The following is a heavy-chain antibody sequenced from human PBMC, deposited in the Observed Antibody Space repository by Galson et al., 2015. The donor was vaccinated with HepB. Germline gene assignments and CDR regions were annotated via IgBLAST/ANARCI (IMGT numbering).Heavy chain of an antibody. CDR2: ISYDGSNK. J-gene: IGHJ6*02. D-gene: IGHD4-17*01. Sequence: SLRLSCAASGFTFSSYAMHWVRQAPGKGLEWVAVISYDGSNKYYADSVKGRFTISRDNSKNTLYLQMNGLRAEDTAMYYCAREGDDYGDYVSGDYYGMDVWGQGTTVTVSS. CDR1: GFTFSSYA. V-gene: IGHV3-30-3*01. CDR3: AREGDDYGDYVSGDYYGMDV.